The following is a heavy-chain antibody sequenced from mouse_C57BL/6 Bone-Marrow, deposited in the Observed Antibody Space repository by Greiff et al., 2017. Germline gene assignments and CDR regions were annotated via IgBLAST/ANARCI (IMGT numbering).Heavy chain of an antibody. Sequence: VQRVESGPGLVQPSQSLSITCTVSGFSLTSYGVHWVRQSPGKGLEWLGVIWSGGSTDYNAAFISRLSISKDNSKSQVFFKMNSLQADDTAIYYCARNYGYYTDAMDYWGQGTSVTVSS. CDR2: IWSGGST. J-gene: IGHJ4*01. V-gene: IGHV2-2*01. CDR3: ARNYGYYTDAMDY. CDR1: GFSLTSYG. D-gene: IGHD2-3*01.